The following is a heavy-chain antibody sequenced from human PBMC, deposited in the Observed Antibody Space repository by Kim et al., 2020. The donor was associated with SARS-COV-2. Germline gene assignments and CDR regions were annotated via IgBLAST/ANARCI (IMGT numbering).Heavy chain of an antibody. CDR3: AKISSNNPF. CDR2: INTKTGIP. CDR1: GYTFTNYA. V-gene: IGHV7-4-1*02. J-gene: IGHJ4*02. Sequence: ASVKVSCKTSGYTFTNYAMNWVRQAPGQGLECMGWINTKTGIPTYAQDFTGRVVFSLDTSVNTAYLQISSLTAADTAVYYCAKISSNNPFWGQGTLVTVSS. D-gene: IGHD1-1*01.